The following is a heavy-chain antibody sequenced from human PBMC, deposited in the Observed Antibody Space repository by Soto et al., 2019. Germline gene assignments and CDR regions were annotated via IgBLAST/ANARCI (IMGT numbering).Heavy chain of an antibody. Sequence: QVQLQESGPGLVKPSETLSLTCTVSGGSISSYYWSWIRQPPGKGLEWSGYIYYSGRTNYNPSLKSRVTISVDTSKNQFSLKLSSVTAADTAVYYCARLVRYCSGGSCYVGGFDPWGQGTLVTVSS. CDR3: ARLVRYCSGGSCYVGGFDP. CDR2: IYYSGRT. CDR1: GGSISSYY. V-gene: IGHV4-59*01. J-gene: IGHJ5*02. D-gene: IGHD2-15*01.